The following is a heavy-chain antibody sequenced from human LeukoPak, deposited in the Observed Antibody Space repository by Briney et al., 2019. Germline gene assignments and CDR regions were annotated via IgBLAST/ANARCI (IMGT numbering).Heavy chain of an antibody. Sequence: SETLSLTCTVSGGSISSSSYYWGWIRQPPGKGLEWIGSIYYSGSTYYNPSLKSRVTISVDTSKNQFSLKLSSVTAADTAVYYCAREMATMRYGMDVWGQGTTVTVSS. D-gene: IGHD5-24*01. CDR2: IYYSGST. CDR1: GGSISSSSYY. V-gene: IGHV4-39*07. J-gene: IGHJ6*02. CDR3: AREMATMRYGMDV.